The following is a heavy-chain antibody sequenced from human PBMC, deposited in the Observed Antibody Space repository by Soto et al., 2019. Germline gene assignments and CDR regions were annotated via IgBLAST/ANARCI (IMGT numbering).Heavy chain of an antibody. Sequence: QVQLVESGGGVVQPGRSLRLSCVASEFTFTSYGMHWVRQAPGKGLEWVALISYDGSNKYYADSVKGRFTISRDNSKNTLFLQMNILRAEDTAVYYCAKFILGITGPTWAGKGCLDFWGQGTLVTVSS. D-gene: IGHD3-10*01. J-gene: IGHJ4*02. V-gene: IGHV3-30*18. CDR3: AKFILGITGPTWAGKGCLDF. CDR2: ISYDGSNK. CDR1: EFTFTSYG.